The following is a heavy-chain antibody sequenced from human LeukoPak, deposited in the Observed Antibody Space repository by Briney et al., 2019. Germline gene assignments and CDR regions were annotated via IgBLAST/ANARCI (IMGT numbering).Heavy chain of an antibody. Sequence: PGGSLRLSCAASGFTVSSNYMSWVRQAPGKGLEWVSVIYSGGSTYYADSVKGRFTISRDNSKNTLYLQMNSLRAEDTAIYYCAKAEGKNPTGGRWLDWGQGTLVTVSS. V-gene: IGHV3-66*01. CDR1: GFTVSSNY. J-gene: IGHJ4*02. CDR2: IYSGGST. D-gene: IGHD6-19*01. CDR3: AKAEGKNPTGGRWLD.